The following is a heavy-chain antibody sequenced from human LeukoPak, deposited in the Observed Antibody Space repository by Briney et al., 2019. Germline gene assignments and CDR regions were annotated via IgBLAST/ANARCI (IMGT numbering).Heavy chain of an antibody. CDR2: INAGNGNT. Sequence: ASVKVSCKASGYTFTSYAMHWVRQAPGQRLEWMGWINAGNGNTKYSQKFQGRVTITRDTSASTAYMELSSLRSEDTAVYYCARVAYDILTGYQRYHWYFDLWGRGTLVTVSS. D-gene: IGHD3-9*01. CDR3: ARVAYDILTGYQRYHWYFDL. J-gene: IGHJ2*01. V-gene: IGHV1-3*01. CDR1: GYTFTSYA.